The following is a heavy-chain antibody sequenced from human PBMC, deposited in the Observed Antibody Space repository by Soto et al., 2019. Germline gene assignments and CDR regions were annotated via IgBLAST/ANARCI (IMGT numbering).Heavy chain of an antibody. V-gene: IGHV1-69*13. CDR2: IIPIFGTA. D-gene: IGHD6-13*01. Sequence: SVKVSCKASGGTFSSYAISWVRQAPGQGLEWMGGIIPIFGTANYAQKFQGRVTITADESTSTAYMELSSLRSEDTAVYYCASSYRPYSSPALGYWGQGTLVTVSS. CDR3: ASSYRPYSSPALGY. CDR1: GGTFSSYA. J-gene: IGHJ4*02.